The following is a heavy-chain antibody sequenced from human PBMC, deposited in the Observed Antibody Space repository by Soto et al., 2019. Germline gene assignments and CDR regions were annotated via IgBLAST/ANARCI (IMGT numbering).Heavy chain of an antibody. CDR2: IKDGGST. Sequence: QVQLQQWGAGLLKPSETLSLTCAVNGGSLSGYYWSWIRQPPGKGLEWIGEIKDGGSTNYSPSRRGRVTISADTSKYQFSLRLNSVTAADTAVYFCSRGQEGIVATHWDQGTLVTVSS. V-gene: IGHV4-34*01. CDR3: SRGQEGIVATH. J-gene: IGHJ4*02. D-gene: IGHD5-12*01. CDR1: GGSLSGYY.